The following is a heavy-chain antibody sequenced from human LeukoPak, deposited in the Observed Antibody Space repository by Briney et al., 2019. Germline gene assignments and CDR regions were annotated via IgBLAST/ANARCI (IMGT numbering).Heavy chain of an antibody. CDR3: ARGGSGRSSWFDP. V-gene: IGHV4-34*01. CDR2: INHSGST. CDR1: GGSFSSYY. Sequence: PSETLSLTCAVYGGSFSSYYWSWIRQPPGKGLEWIGEINHSGSTSYKPSLKSRVTISLDTSKNQFSLRLSSVTAADTAVYYCARGGSGRSSWFDPWGQGTLVTVSS. J-gene: IGHJ5*02. D-gene: IGHD3-10*01.